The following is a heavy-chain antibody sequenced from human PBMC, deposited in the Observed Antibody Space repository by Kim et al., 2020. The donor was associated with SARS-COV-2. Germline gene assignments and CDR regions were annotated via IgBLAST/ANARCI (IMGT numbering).Heavy chain of an antibody. CDR2: ISSSSSYI. D-gene: IGHD2-15*01. Sequence: GGSLRLSCAASGFTFSSYSMNWVRQAPGKGLEWVSSISSSSSYIYYADSVKGRFTISRDNAKNSLYLQMNSLRAEDTAVYYCARDSPRVDGYSQDYWGQGTLVTVSS. V-gene: IGHV3-21*04. J-gene: IGHJ4*02. CDR3: ARDSPRVDGYSQDY. CDR1: GFTFSSYS.